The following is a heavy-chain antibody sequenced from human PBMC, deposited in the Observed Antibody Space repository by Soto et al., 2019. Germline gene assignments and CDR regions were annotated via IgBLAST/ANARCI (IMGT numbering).Heavy chain of an antibody. Sequence: QVQLVQSGAEVKKPGASVKVSCKASGYTFTNYAMHWVRQAPGQRLEWMGWINAGNGNTKYSQKFQGRVTITRDTSASTAYMELSSLRSEDTAVNYCARGGSIYLYFDLWGRGTLVTVSS. CDR1: GYTFTNYA. D-gene: IGHD1-26*01. V-gene: IGHV1-3*01. CDR2: INAGNGNT. CDR3: ARGGSIYLYFDL. J-gene: IGHJ2*01.